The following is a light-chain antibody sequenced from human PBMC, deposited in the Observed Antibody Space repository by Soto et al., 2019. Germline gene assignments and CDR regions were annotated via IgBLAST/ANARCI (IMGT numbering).Light chain of an antibody. CDR3: QSYDSSLSGAV. CDR1: SSNIGAGYD. CDR2: GNS. J-gene: IGLJ7*01. V-gene: IGLV1-40*01. Sequence: QSVLTQPPSVSGAPGQRVAISCTGNSSNIGAGYDVHWYQQLPGTAPKLLIHGNSNRPSGVPDRFSGSKSGTSASLAITGLQAEDEADYYYQSYDSSLSGAVFGGGTQLTVL.